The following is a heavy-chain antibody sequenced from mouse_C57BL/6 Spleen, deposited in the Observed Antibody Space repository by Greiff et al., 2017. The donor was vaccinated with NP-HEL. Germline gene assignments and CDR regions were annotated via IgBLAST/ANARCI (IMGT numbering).Heavy chain of an antibody. D-gene: IGHD1-1*01. CDR2: IYPGDGDT. CDR1: GYAFSSSW. Sequence: VQLQQSGPELVKPGASVKISCKASGYAFSSSWMNWVKQRPGKGLEWIGRIYPGDGDTNYNGKFKGKATLTADKSSSTAYMQLSSLTSEDSAVYFCAPNYYGSSYVGAMDYWGQGTSVTVSS. J-gene: IGHJ4*01. CDR3: APNYYGSSYVGAMDY. V-gene: IGHV1-82*01.